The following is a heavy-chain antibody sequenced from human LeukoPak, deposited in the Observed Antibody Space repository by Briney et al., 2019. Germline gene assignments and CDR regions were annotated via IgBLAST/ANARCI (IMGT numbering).Heavy chain of an antibody. D-gene: IGHD5-24*01. J-gene: IGHJ4*02. CDR2: INHSGST. Sequence: SETLSLTCAVYGGSFSGYYWSWIRQPPGKGLEWIGEINHSGSTNYNPSLKSRVTISVDTSKNQFSLKLSSVTAADTAVYCCAREREVRDGYNYFDYWGQGTLVTVSS. V-gene: IGHV4-34*01. CDR1: GGSFSGYY. CDR3: AREREVRDGYNYFDY.